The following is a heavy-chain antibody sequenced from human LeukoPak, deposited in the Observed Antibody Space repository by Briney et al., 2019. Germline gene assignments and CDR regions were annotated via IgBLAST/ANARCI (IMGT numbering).Heavy chain of an antibody. CDR2: ISSASSYI. V-gene: IGHV3-21*01. CDR3: ARLFGYCSGGNCYEDFFDY. Sequence: PGGSLRLSCAASGFSLDRYSMNWVRQAPGKGLEWVSLISSASSYIYYSDSVEGRLTISRDNAKNSLYLQMNSLRAEDTAVYYCARLFGYCSGGNCYEDFFDYWGRGTLVTVSS. D-gene: IGHD2-15*01. J-gene: IGHJ4*02. CDR1: GFSLDRYS.